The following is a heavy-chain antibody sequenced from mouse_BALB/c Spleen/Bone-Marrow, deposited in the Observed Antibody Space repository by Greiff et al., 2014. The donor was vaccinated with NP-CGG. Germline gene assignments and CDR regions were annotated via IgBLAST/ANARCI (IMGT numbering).Heavy chain of an antibody. CDR1: GFSLTSYG. J-gene: IGHJ1*01. V-gene: IGHV2-9*02. Sequence: VQLQQSGPGLVAPSQSLSIACTVSGFSLTSYGVHWVRQPPEKGLEWLGVIWAGGSANYNSALMSRLTISKDNSKSQVFTKMNSLLTYDTTMYYCTRRYLWCFEVWGAGTTATVSS. CDR3: TRRYLWCFEV. CDR2: IWAGGSA.